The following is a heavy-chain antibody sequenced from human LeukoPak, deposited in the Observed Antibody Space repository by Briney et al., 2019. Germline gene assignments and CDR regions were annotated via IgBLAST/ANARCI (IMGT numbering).Heavy chain of an antibody. V-gene: IGHV4-61*05. D-gene: IGHD4-17*01. CDR1: GGSISSSSYY. J-gene: IGHJ3*02. Sequence: PSETLSLTCTVSGGSISSSSYYWSWIRQPPGKGLEWIGYIYYSGSTNYNPSLKSRVTISVDTSKNQFSLKLSSVTAADTAVYYCARVTTRTGIDAFDIWGQGTMVTVSS. CDR3: ARVTTRTGIDAFDI. CDR2: IYYSGST.